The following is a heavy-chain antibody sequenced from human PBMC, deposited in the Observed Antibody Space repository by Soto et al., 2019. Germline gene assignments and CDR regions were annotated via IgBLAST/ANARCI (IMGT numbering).Heavy chain of an antibody. CDR1: GFSLSNAKMG. V-gene: IGHV2-26*01. Sequence: SGPTLVNPTDTLTLTCTVSGFSLSNAKMGVSWIRQPPGKALEWLAHIFSNDEKSYNTSLKSRLTISKDTSKSQVVLTMTNMDPVDTATYFCARSPLRGYSGYDHFDYWGQGTLVTVSS. CDR3: ARSPLRGYSGYDHFDY. CDR2: IFSNDEK. D-gene: IGHD5-12*01. J-gene: IGHJ4*02.